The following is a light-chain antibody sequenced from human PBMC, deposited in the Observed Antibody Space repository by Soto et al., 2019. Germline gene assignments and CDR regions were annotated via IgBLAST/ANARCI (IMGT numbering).Light chain of an antibody. V-gene: IGLV2-18*02. J-gene: IGLJ2*01. Sequence: QSVLTQPPSVSGPPGQSVSISCTGTSSDVGSYNRVSWYQQSPGTAPKLMIYEVSNRPSGVPDRFSGSKSGNTASLTISGLQADDEADYYCSSYASSSTVVFGGGTKLTV. CDR2: EVS. CDR1: SSDVGSYNR. CDR3: SSYASSSTVV.